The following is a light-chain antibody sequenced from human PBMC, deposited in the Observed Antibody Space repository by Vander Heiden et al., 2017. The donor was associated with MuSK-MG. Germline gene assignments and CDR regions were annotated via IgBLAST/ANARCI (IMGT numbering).Light chain of an antibody. J-gene: IGKJ4*01. Sequence: PFSLSAAVGDRVTITCQASQNISNYLNWYQQKPGKVPNLLIYDASNLQTGVPSRFSGSGSGTDFTLTMSRLQPEDIATYYCQQDETTPITFGGGTRVEIK. CDR3: QQDETTPIT. V-gene: IGKV1-33*01. CDR1: QNISNY. CDR2: DAS.